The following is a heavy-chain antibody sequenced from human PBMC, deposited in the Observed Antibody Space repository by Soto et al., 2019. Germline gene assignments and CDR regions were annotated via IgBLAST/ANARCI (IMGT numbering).Heavy chain of an antibody. J-gene: IGHJ4*02. Sequence: SETLSLTCAVYGGSFSGYYWSWIRQPPGKGLEWIGEINHSGSTNYNPSLKSRVTISVDTSKNQFSLKLSSVTAADTAVYYCATGPLYCSSTSCYFDYWGQGTLVTVCS. V-gene: IGHV4-34*01. CDR3: ATGPLYCSSTSCYFDY. CDR2: INHSGST. CDR1: GGSFSGYY. D-gene: IGHD2-2*01.